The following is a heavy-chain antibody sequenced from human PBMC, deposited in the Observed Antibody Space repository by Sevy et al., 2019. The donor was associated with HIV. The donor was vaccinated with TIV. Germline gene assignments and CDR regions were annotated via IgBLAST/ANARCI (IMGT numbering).Heavy chain of an antibody. CDR2: IYYSGTT. Sequence: SETLSLTCTVSGGSISSSNYYWGWVRQPPGKGLEWIGYIYYSGTTYYNPSLKSRVTISVDTSKNQCSLKLSSVTAADTAGYYCARDRYVHPHHDYGGHEAAFDIWGQGTMVTVSS. D-gene: IGHD4-17*01. J-gene: IGHJ3*02. V-gene: IGHV4-39*02. CDR1: GGSISSSNYY. CDR3: ARDRYVHPHHDYGGHEAAFDI.